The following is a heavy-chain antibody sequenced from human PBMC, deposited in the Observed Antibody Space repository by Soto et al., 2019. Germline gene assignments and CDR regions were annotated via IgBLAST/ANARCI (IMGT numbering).Heavy chain of an antibody. CDR2: ISGSGGST. D-gene: IGHD5-12*01. V-gene: IGHV3-23*04. J-gene: IGHJ4*02. Sequence: VQLVESGGGVVQPGRSLRLSCAASGFIFNNYGMHWVRQAPGQGLEWVAAISGSGGSTYYADSVKGRFTISRDNSKNTLYLQMNSLRAEDTAVYYCARENVEMATSFDYWGQGTLVTVSS. CDR3: ARENVEMATSFDY. CDR1: GFIFNNYG.